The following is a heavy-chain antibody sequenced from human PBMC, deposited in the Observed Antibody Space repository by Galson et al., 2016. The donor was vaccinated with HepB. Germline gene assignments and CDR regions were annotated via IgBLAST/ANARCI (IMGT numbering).Heavy chain of an antibody. CDR1: GFAFSSYG. D-gene: IGHD6-19*01. Sequence: SLRLSCAASGFAFSSYGIHWVRQAPGKGLPWVGVISYDGRIKYYGDSLKGRLTISRDNSKNTVYLQMNSLRPEDTAVYYCAKRGPGGSAWYLFDYWGQGTLVTVSS. J-gene: IGHJ4*02. CDR3: AKRGPGGSAWYLFDY. V-gene: IGHV3-30*18. CDR2: ISYDGRIK.